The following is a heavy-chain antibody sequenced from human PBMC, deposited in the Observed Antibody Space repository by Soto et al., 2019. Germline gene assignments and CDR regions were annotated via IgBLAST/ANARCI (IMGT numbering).Heavy chain of an antibody. CDR1: GYTFTSYA. V-gene: IGHV1-3*01. CDR2: INAGNGNT. CDR3: AREIAAAGTDAFDI. J-gene: IGHJ3*02. D-gene: IGHD6-13*01. Sequence: QVQLVQSGAEVKKPGASVKVSCKASGYTFTSYAMHWVRQAPGQRLEWMGWINAGNGNTKYSQKFQGRVTITRDTSASTAYMEPSSLRSEDTAVYYCAREIAAAGTDAFDIWGQGTMVTVSS.